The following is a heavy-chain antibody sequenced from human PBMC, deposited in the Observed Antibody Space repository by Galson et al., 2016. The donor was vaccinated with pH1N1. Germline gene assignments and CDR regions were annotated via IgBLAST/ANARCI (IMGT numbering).Heavy chain of an antibody. Sequence: SVKVSCKVSGVTFSSSSISWARQAPGQGLEWMGGVIAIFRTTSFAQRFKDRVTITTDESTTTAFLELNSLKSDDTAIYYCARKRTSYYVGIDAFDVWGQGTSVTVSS. CDR3: ARKRTSYYVGIDAFDV. V-gene: IGHV1-69*05. D-gene: IGHD3/OR15-3a*01. CDR1: GVTFSSSS. J-gene: IGHJ3*01. CDR2: VIAIFRTT.